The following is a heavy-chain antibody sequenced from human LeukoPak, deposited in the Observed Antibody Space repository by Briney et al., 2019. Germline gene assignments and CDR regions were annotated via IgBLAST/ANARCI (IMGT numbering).Heavy chain of an antibody. CDR3: ASASSGWYRDAFDI. CDR1: GFTFSSYS. CDR2: ISSSSSYI. D-gene: IGHD6-19*01. V-gene: IGHV3-21*04. J-gene: IGHJ3*02. Sequence: GGSLRLSCAASGFTFSSYSMNWVRQAPGKGLEWVSSISSSSSYIYYADSVKGRFTISRDNAKNSLYLQMNSLRAEDTAVYYCASASSGWYRDAFDIWGQGTMVTVSS.